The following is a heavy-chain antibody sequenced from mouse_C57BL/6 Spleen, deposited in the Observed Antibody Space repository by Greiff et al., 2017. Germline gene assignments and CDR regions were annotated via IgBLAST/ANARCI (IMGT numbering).Heavy chain of an antibody. D-gene: IGHD2-4*01. Sequence: VQLQQSGPELVKPGASVKIPCKASGYTFTDYNMDWVKQSHGKSLEWIGDINPNNGGTIYNQKFKGKATLTVDKSSSTAYMELLSLTSEDTAVYYCARQGIYYDYSAWFAYWGQGTLVTVSA. CDR3: ARQGIYYDYSAWFAY. J-gene: IGHJ3*01. V-gene: IGHV1-18*01. CDR2: INPNNGGT. CDR1: GYTFTDYN.